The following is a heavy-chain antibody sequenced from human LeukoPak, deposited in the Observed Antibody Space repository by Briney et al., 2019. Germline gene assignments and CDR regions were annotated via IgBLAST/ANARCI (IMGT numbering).Heavy chain of an antibody. CDR2: IYFSGST. Sequence: PSETLSLTCTVSGGSISSSSYYWGWIRQPPGKGLEWIGNIYFSGSTYYNPSLKSRVTISVDTSKNQFSLKLSSVTAADTAVYYCARDGAHKNHYYSYYYMDVWGKGTTVTISS. CDR3: ARDGAHKNHYYSYYYMDV. J-gene: IGHJ6*03. D-gene: IGHD3-16*01. V-gene: IGHV4-39*07. CDR1: GGSISSSSYY.